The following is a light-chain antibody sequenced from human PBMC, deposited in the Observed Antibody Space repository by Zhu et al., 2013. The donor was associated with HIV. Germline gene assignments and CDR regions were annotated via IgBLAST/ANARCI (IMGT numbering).Light chain of an antibody. CDR2: GAS. CDR1: QSVSSSY. V-gene: IGKV3-20*01. J-gene: IGKJ4*01. CDR3: QQYGRSPLT. Sequence: EIVLTQSPGTLSLSPGERATLSCRASQSVSSSYLAWYQQKPGQAPRLLIYGASSRATGIPDRFSGSGSGTDFTLTISRLEPEDFAVYYCQQYGRSPLTFGGGTKVEL.